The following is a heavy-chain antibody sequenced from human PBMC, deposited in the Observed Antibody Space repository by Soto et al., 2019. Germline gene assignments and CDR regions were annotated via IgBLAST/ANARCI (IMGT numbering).Heavy chain of an antibody. CDR2: IYSSGRT. D-gene: IGHD3-16*02. CDR1: GGSINSDEFY. J-gene: IGHJ5*02. V-gene: IGHV4-31*03. CDR3: ARMGLHLGELSRNWFDP. Sequence: SETLSLTCSLSGGSINSDEFYWTWVRQSPGKGLEWIGYIYSSGRTHYNPSLKSRINISLDTSNNLLSLRLSSVTAADTAVYYCARMGLHLGELSRNWFDPWGRGTLVTVSS.